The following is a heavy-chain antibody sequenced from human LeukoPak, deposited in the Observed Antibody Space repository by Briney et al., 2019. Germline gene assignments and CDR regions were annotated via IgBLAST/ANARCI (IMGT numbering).Heavy chain of an antibody. Sequence: PGGSLRLSCAASGFTFSSYAMNWVRQAPGKGLEWVSTIIGSGISTYYADSVKGRFTISRDNSKNTLYLQMNSLRAEDTAVYYCSALGQTDYWGQGTLVTVSS. CDR3: SALGQTDY. CDR2: IIGSGIST. J-gene: IGHJ4*02. CDR1: GFTFSSYA. V-gene: IGHV3-23*01.